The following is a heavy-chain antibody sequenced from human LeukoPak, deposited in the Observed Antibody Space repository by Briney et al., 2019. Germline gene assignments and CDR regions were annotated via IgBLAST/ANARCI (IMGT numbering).Heavy chain of an antibody. CDR1: GFTFRSYW. CDR2: IKQDGSEK. D-gene: IGHD1-26*01. CDR3: ARERSGSSYYFDY. V-gene: IGHV3-7*01. J-gene: IGHJ4*02. Sequence: GGSLRLSCAASGFTFRSYWMRWVRQAPGKGLEWVANIKQDGSEKYYVDSVKGRFNISGDNAKNSLYLQMNSLRAEDTAVYYCARERSGSSYYFDYWGQGTLVTVSS.